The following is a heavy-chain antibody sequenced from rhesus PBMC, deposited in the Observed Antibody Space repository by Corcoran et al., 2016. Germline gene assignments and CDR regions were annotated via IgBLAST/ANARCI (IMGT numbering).Heavy chain of an antibody. CDR1: GFTFGSYA. Sequence: QVQLVQSGAEVKKPGASVKVSCEASGFTFGSYAINWVRQAPGQGLEWMGVIIPLVGIKNYAEKFQRRVTITADTSTSTAYMQPSSLRSEDTAVYYCARGSPDSSGLDYWGQGVLVTVSS. V-gene: IGHV1-198*02. CDR3: ARGSPDSSGLDY. D-gene: IGHD6-31*01. CDR2: IIPLVGIK. J-gene: IGHJ4*01.